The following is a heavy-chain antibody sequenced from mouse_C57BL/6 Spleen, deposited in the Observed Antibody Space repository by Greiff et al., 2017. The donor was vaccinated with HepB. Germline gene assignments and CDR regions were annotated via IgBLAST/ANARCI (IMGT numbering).Heavy chain of an antibody. Sequence: QVQLKQSGAELVKPGASVKMSCKASGYTFTSYWITWVKQRPGQGLEWIGDIYPGSGSTNYNEKFKSKATLTVDTSSSTAYMQLSSLTSEDSAVYYCARGDYYYGSSSWFAYWGQGTLVTVSA. V-gene: IGHV1-55*01. D-gene: IGHD1-1*01. J-gene: IGHJ3*01. CDR1: GYTFTSYW. CDR3: ARGDYYYGSSSWFAY. CDR2: IYPGSGST.